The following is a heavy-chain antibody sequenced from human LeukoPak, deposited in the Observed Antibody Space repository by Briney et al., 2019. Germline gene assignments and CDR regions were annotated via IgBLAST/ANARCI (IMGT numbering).Heavy chain of an antibody. D-gene: IGHD6-6*01. Sequence: GGSLRLSCVASGFTFSSYAMSWARQAPGKGLEWVSSITDTGSRTYYADSVKGRFTISRDNPKNTVYLQMNSLRAEDTALYYCAKRVPYSSSSVYFDFWGLGTLVTVSS. CDR2: ITDTGSRT. CDR1: GFTFSSYA. CDR3: AKRVPYSSSSVYFDF. J-gene: IGHJ4*02. V-gene: IGHV3-23*01.